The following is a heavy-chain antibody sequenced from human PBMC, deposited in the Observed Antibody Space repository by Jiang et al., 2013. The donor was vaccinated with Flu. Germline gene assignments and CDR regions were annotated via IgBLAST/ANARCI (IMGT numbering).Heavy chain of an antibody. V-gene: IGHV4-34*01. D-gene: IGHD5-18*01. CDR2: INHSGST. CDR3: ARGLLGFHRSGQLWSKGKSRAYYFDY. CDR1: GGSFSGYY. Sequence: LLKPSETLSLTCAVYGGSFSGYYWSWIRQPPGKGLEWIGEINHSGSTNYNPSLKSRVTISVDTSKNQFSLKLSSVTAADTAVYYCARGLLGFHRSGQLWSKGKSRAYYFDYWGQGTLVTVS. J-gene: IGHJ4*02.